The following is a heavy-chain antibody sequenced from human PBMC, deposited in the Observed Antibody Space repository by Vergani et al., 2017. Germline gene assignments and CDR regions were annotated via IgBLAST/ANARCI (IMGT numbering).Heavy chain of an antibody. J-gene: IGHJ6*02. CDR3: ARDIKDPTNCSGGSCYGGDYYCGMDV. CDR1: GFTFSSYA. Sequence: QVQLVESGGGVVQPGRSLRLSCAASGFTFSSYAMHWVRQAPGKGLEWVAVISYDGSNKYYADSVKGRFTISRANSKNTLYLQMNSLRAEDTALYYCARDIKDPTNCSGGSCYGGDYYCGMDVWGQGTTVTVSS. V-gene: IGHV3-30*01. D-gene: IGHD2-15*01. CDR2: ISYDGSNK.